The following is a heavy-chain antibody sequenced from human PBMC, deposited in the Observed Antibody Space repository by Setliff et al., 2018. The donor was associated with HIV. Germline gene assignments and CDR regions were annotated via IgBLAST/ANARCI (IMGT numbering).Heavy chain of an antibody. V-gene: IGHV4-61*02. J-gene: IGHJ4*02. CDR2: IYTSGP. CDR1: GGSISSGSNY. Sequence: KPSETLSLTCTVSGGSISSGSNYWSWIRQPAGKGLEWIGRIYTSGPRYNPSLENRVTISVDTSKSQFFLMLSSVTAADTAVYYCARASSDIPGVDSNYFDDWGQGTLVTVSS. CDR3: ARASSDIPGVDSNYFDD. D-gene: IGHD2-2*01.